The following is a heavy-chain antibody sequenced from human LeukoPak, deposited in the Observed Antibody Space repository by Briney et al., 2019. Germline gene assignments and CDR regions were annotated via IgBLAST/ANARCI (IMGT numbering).Heavy chain of an antibody. Sequence: GGSLRLSCAASGFTFSNYAMSWVRQAPGKGLEWVSGISGSGDNTYYADSVKGRFTISRDNSKNTLYVQVNSLGTEDTAAYYCAKGSYYDSSGSFYFDYWGQGTLVTVSS. V-gene: IGHV3-23*01. CDR2: ISGSGDNT. CDR3: AKGSYYDSSGSFYFDY. J-gene: IGHJ4*02. CDR1: GFTFSNYA. D-gene: IGHD3-22*01.